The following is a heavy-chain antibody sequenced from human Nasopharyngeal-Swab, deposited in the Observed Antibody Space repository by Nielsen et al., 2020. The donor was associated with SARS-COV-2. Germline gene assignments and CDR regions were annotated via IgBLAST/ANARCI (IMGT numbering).Heavy chain of an antibody. CDR3: ARDPRGPDY. CDR2: ISAYNGRT. J-gene: IGHJ4*02. Sequence: WGRQAPGLGLEWMGWISAYNGRTYYAQKFQGRVTMTTDTSTSTAYMDLRSLRSDDTAVYYCARDPRGPDYWGQGTLVTVSS. D-gene: IGHD6-25*01. V-gene: IGHV1-18*01.